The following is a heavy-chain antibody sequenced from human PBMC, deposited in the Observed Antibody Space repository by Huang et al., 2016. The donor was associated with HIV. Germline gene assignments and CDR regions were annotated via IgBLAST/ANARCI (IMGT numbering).Heavy chain of an antibody. CDR2: INHSEDT. Sequence: QVQLQQWGAGLLRPSETLSLTCAVYGGSFSGYYGTWIRQPPGKGLEWIGEINHSEDTNDKPSLKSRVTISVDTSRNQFSLTVTSVTAADTAVYYCARGQGGYYYYYMDVWGKGTTVTVSS. CDR1: GGSFSGYY. CDR3: ARGQGGYYYYYMDV. V-gene: IGHV4-34*01. J-gene: IGHJ6*03.